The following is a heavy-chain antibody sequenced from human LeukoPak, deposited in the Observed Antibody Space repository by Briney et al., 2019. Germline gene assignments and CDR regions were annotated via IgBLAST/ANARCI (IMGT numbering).Heavy chain of an antibody. D-gene: IGHD1-14*01. J-gene: IGHJ4*02. V-gene: IGHV3-23*01. CDR1: GFTFSSYA. CDR3: AKDLTLYLTTPDAY. CDR2: ISGSGGST. Sequence: GGSLRLSCAASGFTFSSYAMSWVRQAPGKGLEWVSGISGSGGSTYYADSVEGRFTIARDNSKNTLYLQMNSLRAEDTAVYYCAKDLTLYLTTPDAYWGQGTLVTVSS.